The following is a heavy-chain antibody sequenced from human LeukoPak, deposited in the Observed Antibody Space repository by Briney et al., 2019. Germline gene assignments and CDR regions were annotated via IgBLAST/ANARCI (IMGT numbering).Heavy chain of an antibody. CDR2: ISYDGSNK. D-gene: IGHD2-2*01. CDR3: VRDRCSSCHYFDC. Sequence: PGGSLRLSCAASGFTFSSYAMHWVRHAPGKGLEWVAVISYDGSNKYYADSVKGRFTISRDTSKNTLYLHMNNLRADDTAMFYCVRDRCSSCHYFDCWGQGTLVTISS. J-gene: IGHJ4*02. V-gene: IGHV3-30-3*01. CDR1: GFTFSSYA.